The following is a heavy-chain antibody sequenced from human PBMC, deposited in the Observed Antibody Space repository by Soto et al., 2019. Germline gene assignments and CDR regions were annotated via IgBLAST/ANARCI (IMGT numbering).Heavy chain of an antibody. CDR1: GGTFSSFP. Sequence: QVQLVQSGAEVKKPGSSVKVSCKASGGTFSSFPIAWVRQAPGQGLEWVGGIMPIFGTTKYAQNFRDRVTIYADESTSTAYMELSSLRFEDTVVYYCAMIEYSSGSDYWGQGTLVTVFS. V-gene: IGHV1-69*01. CDR3: AMIEYSSGSDY. D-gene: IGHD6-19*01. CDR2: IMPIFGTT. J-gene: IGHJ4*02.